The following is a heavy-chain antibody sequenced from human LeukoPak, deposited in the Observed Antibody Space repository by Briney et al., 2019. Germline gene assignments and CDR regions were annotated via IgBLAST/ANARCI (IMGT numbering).Heavy chain of an antibody. CDR3: ARGVGYGDSRHYDH. CDR1: GAATTSNY. CDR2: IYNYGST. D-gene: IGHD4-17*01. J-gene: IGHJ4*01. Sequence: PWETLSLTCTVSGAATTSNYWAWIRQSPEKGLEWVGYIYNYGSTKYEPSLKSRVSISEDTANNQFSLNLKSVTAADTAVYYCARGVGYGDSRHYDHWGHGILVTVSS. V-gene: IGHV4-59*01.